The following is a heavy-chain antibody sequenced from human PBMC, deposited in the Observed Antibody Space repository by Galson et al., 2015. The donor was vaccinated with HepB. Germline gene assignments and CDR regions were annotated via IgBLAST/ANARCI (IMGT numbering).Heavy chain of an antibody. CDR1: GFTFSSYS. Sequence: SLRLSCAASGFTFSSYSMNWVRQAPGKGLEWVSYISSSSSTIYYADSVKGRFTISRDNAKNSLYLQINSLRDEDTAVYYCARGKLVEMATIIGYWGQGTLVTVSS. CDR3: ARGKLVEMATIIGY. J-gene: IGHJ4*02. CDR2: ISSSSSTI. D-gene: IGHD5-24*01. V-gene: IGHV3-48*02.